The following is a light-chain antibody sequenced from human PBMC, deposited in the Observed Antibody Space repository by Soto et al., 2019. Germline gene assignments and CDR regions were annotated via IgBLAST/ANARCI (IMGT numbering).Light chain of an antibody. CDR3: QQRSNWPST. J-gene: IGKJ4*01. V-gene: IGKV3-11*01. CDR2: DAS. CDR1: QSVSSY. Sequence: EIVLTQSPATLSLSPGERAALSCRASQSVSSYLAWYQQKPGQAPRLLIYDASKRAPGIPPRFTGSGSGTDFTLTITSLEPEDFAVYFCQQRSNWPSTFGGGTKVEI.